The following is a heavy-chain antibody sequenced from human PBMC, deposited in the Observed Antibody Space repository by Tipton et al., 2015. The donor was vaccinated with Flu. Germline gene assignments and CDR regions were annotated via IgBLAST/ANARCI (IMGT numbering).Heavy chain of an antibody. J-gene: IGHJ5*02. Sequence: SLRLSCAASGFTFESYWMSWVRQTPGKGLEWVANVKQDGGEKHYVDSVKGRFTISRDNARNSLYLQMYSLRVEDSAEYYCVRDGPPYSPTSGWFDPWGQGTQVTVSS. CDR1: GFTFESYW. CDR2: VKQDGGEK. V-gene: IGHV3-7*01. CDR3: VRDGPPYSPTSGWFDP. D-gene: IGHD1-26*01.